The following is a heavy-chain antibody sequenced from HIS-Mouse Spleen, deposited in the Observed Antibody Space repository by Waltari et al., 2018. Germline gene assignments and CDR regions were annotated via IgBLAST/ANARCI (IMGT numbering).Heavy chain of an antibody. Sequence: QLQLQESGPGLVKPSETLSLTCTVSGGSISSSSYYWGWIRQPPGKGLEWIGSIYYRASTSDNPALKSRVTISVDPSKNQFSLQLRSVTAADTAVYYCAREIPYSSSWYDWYFDLWGRGTLVTVSS. CDR2: IYYRAST. V-gene: IGHV4-39*07. J-gene: IGHJ2*01. CDR1: GGSISSSSYY. D-gene: IGHD6-13*01. CDR3: AREIPYSSSWYDWYFDL.